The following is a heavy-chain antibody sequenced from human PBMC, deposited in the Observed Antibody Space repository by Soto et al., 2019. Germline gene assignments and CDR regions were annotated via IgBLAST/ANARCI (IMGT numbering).Heavy chain of an antibody. CDR3: AKGWEVIMGAHS. J-gene: IGHJ4*02. CDR1: GYTFTGYF. Sequence: QVQLVQSGAEVKKPGASVKVSCKASGYTFTGYFIHWVRQAPGQGLEWMGWINPRSGDTNYAQNFQGRVTMTRDTSITTAYMELSTLRSDDTAVYYCAKGWEVIMGAHSWGQGTLITVSS. D-gene: IGHD1-26*01. CDR2: INPRSGDT. V-gene: IGHV1-2*02.